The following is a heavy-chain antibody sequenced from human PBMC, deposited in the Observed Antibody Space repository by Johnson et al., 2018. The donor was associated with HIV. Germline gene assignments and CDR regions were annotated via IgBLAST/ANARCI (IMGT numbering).Heavy chain of an antibody. D-gene: IGHD6-13*01. CDR1: GFTFSTYG. V-gene: IGHV3-33*06. Sequence: QVQLVESGGGVVQPGRSLRLSCAASGFTFSTYGMHWVRQAPGMGLEWVALIWYDGTNKYYADSVKGRFTISRDNSKNTLYLKMNSLRAEDTAVYYCAKDFYTSSWTNDAFDIWGQGTMVTVSS. CDR3: AKDFYTSSWTNDAFDI. J-gene: IGHJ3*02. CDR2: IWYDGTNK.